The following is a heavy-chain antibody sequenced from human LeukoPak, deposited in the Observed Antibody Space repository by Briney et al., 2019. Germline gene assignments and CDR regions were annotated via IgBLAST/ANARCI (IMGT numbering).Heavy chain of an antibody. CDR3: AREGQLVQRRYYFDY. D-gene: IGHD6-13*01. CDR2: ISSSSSYI. V-gene: IGHV3-21*01. J-gene: IGHJ4*02. Sequence: GGSLRLSCAASGFTFSSYSMNWVRQAPGKGLEWVSSISSSSSYIYYADSVKGRFTISRDNAKNSLYLQMNSLRAEDTAVYYCAREGQLVQRRYYFDYWGQGTLVTVSS. CDR1: GFTFSSYS.